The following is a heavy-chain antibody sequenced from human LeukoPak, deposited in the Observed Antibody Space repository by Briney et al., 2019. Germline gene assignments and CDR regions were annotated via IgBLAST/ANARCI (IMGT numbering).Heavy chain of an antibody. J-gene: IGHJ4*02. V-gene: IGHV3-53*05. CDR2: IYAGGTT. CDR1: GFTVSSSY. CDR3: ATNGYSGTYNRYFVS. D-gene: IGHD1-26*01. Sequence: GGSLRLSCAASGFTVSSSYMSWVRQAPGKGLEWVSVIYAGGTTYYPDSVKGRFTISRDNSKNTLYLQMDSLRSEDTAVYYCATNGYSGTYNRYFVSWGQGTLVTVSS.